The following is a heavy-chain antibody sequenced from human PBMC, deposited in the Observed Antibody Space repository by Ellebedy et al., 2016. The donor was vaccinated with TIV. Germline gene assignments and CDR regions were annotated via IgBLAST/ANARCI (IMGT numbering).Heavy chain of an antibody. CDR3: ARDVPVAAAGLYDY. D-gene: IGHD6-13*01. V-gene: IGHV3-30*03. J-gene: IGHJ4*02. CDR2: ISYDGSNK. CDR1: GFTFRSYG. Sequence: GESLKISCAVSGFTFRSYGIHWVRQAPGKGLEWVAVISYDGSNKYYADSVKGRFTISRDNSKNTLYLQMNSLRAEDTAVYYCARDVPVAAAGLYDYWGQGTLVTVSS.